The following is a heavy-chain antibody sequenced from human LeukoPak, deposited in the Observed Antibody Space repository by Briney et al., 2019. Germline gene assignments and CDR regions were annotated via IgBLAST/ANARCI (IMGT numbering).Heavy chain of an antibody. CDR1: SGSFSGHY. Sequence: PSETLSLTCAVYSGSFSGHYWTLIRQPPGKGLEWIGEIHQSGLTKYNPSLNSRVTISQDTSNNQVSLNLNSVTAADSAVYYCAASRWFGEYPEYWGQGTLVTVSS. D-gene: IGHD3-10*01. CDR2: IHQSGLT. J-gene: IGHJ4*02. V-gene: IGHV4-34*01. CDR3: AASRWFGEYPEY.